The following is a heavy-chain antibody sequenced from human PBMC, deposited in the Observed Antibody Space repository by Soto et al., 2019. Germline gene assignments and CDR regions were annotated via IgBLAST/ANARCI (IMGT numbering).Heavy chain of an antibody. CDR2: IYHGGST. Sequence: PSETLSLTCTVSGYSISSGYYWGWIRQPPGKGLEWIGSIYHGGSTYYNPTLRSRVTISLDTSKNQFSLQLSSVTAADTAVYYCARNYYDSTVYHYHDAVDIWGQGTLVTVSS. V-gene: IGHV4-38-2*02. CDR3: ARNYYDSTVYHYHDAVDI. J-gene: IGHJ3*02. CDR1: GYSISSGYY. D-gene: IGHD3-22*01.